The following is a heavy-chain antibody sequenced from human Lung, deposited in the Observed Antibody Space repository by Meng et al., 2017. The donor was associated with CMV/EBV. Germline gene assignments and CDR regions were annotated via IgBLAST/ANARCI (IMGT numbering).Heavy chain of an antibody. D-gene: IGHD3-10*01. V-gene: IGHV4-4*02. CDR3: LRRSGGSV. Sequence: QGQLRESGPAMVKPSGTLSPPCAVSGDSITNHNWWAWVRQPPGKGLEWIGEIPHRGSSAYNPSLKSRVSMSIDKSKNQFSLKLTSVTAADTAVYHCLRRSGGSVWGQGTLVTVSS. J-gene: IGHJ1*01. CDR1: GDSITNHNW. CDR2: IPHRGSS.